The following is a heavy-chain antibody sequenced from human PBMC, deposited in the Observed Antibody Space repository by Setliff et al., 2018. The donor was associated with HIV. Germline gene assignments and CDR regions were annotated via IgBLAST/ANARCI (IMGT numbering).Heavy chain of an antibody. Sequence: SGPTLVNPTQTLTLTCTFSGFSLSTSGMRVSWIRQPPGKALEWLARIDWDDDKFYSTSLKTRLTISKDTSKNQVVLTMTNMDPVDTAVYYCARGGRLQYFDWPSYAMDVWGQGTTVTVSS. D-gene: IGHD3-9*01. CDR3: ARGGRLQYFDWPSYAMDV. J-gene: IGHJ6*02. CDR2: IDWDDDK. CDR1: GFSLSTSGMR. V-gene: IGHV2-70*03.